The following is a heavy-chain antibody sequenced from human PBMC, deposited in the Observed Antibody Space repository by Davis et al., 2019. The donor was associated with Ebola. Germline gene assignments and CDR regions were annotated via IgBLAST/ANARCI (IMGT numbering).Heavy chain of an antibody. J-gene: IGHJ4*02. CDR1: PFSFLRASY. D-gene: IGHD2-2*03. CDR3: ARGLDKFES. Sequence: PSETLSLTCSVFPFSFLRASYWGWIRLSPGRGPQWIASMYHSGETHYNPSLKSRVAMSVDTSKNQFSVRLTSVTAADTAVYFCARGLDKFESWGQGTLVTVSA. V-gene: IGHV4-38-2*02. CDR2: MYHSGET.